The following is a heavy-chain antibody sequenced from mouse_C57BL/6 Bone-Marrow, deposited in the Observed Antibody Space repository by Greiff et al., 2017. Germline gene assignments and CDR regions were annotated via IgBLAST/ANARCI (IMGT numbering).Heavy chain of an antibody. CDR1: GYTFTSYE. J-gene: IGHJ3*01. V-gene: IGHV1-85*01. Sequence: QVQLQQSGPELVKPGASVKLSCKASGYTFTSYEINWVKQRPGQGLEWIGWIYPSDGSIKYNDKFKGQVTFTVDTSSSTAYMELHSLTSEDSAVYFCARGDYYGAGADWGQGTLVTVSA. D-gene: IGHD1-1*01. CDR3: ARGDYYGAGAD. CDR2: IYPSDGSI.